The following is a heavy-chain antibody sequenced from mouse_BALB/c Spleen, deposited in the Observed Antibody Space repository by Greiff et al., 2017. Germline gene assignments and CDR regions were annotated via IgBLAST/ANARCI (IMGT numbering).Heavy chain of an antibody. CDR1: GYSITSDYA. Sequence: EVQLQQSGPGLVKPSQSLSLTCTVTGYSITSDYAWNWIRQFPGNKLEWMGYISYSGSTSYNPSLKSRISITRDTSKNQFFLQLNSVTTEDTATYYCARCHIYYDYGWRFAYWGQGTLVTVSA. D-gene: IGHD2-4*01. CDR2: ISYSGST. J-gene: IGHJ3*01. V-gene: IGHV3-2*02. CDR3: ARCHIYYDYGWRFAY.